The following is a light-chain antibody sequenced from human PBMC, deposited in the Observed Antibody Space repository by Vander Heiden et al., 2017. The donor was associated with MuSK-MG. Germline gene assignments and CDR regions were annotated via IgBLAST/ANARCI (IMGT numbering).Light chain of an antibody. CDR3: QQRINGPQMFT. J-gene: IGKJ5*01. CDR1: QSVSSY. Sequence: EIVLTQSPATLSLSPGERATLSCRASQSVSSYLAWYQQKPGQAPRLLIYDASNRATGIQARFSGSGYATDFTLTISSLEPEDFAVYYCQQRINGPQMFTFGQGTRLEIK. CDR2: DAS. V-gene: IGKV3-11*01.